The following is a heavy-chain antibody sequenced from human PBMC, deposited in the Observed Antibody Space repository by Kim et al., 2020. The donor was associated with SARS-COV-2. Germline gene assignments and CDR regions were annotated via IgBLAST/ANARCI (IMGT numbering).Heavy chain of an antibody. V-gene: IGHV7-4-1*02. CDR2: NP. Sequence: NPTYAQGFTGRFVFSLDTSVRTAYLKISSLKAEDTAVYFCARDSSGYFDSWGQGTLVTVSS. CDR3: ARDSSGYFDS. J-gene: IGHJ4*02. D-gene: IGHD2-8*02.